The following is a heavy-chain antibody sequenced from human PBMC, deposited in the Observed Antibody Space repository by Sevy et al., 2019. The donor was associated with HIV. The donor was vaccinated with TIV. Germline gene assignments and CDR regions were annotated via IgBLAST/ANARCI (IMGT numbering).Heavy chain of an antibody. Sequence: SETLSLTCAVYGGSFSGYYWNWIRQPPGKGLEWIGEINHSGSTHYSPSLKSRITISVDTSKNQFSLRLNSVTAADTAVYYCARAPPVVVVPGAPSWFDPWGQGTLVTVSS. CDR3: ARAPPVVVVPGAPSWFDP. V-gene: IGHV4-34*01. D-gene: IGHD2-2*01. CDR2: INHSGST. CDR1: GGSFSGYY. J-gene: IGHJ5*02.